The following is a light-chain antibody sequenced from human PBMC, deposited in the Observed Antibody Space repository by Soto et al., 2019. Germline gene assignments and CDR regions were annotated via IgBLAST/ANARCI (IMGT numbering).Light chain of an antibody. CDR1: SSNIGSNS. J-gene: IGLJ2*01. V-gene: IGLV1-47*01. CDR2: RNN. Sequence: QSVLTQPHSASGTPGQRVTISCSGSSSNIGSNSVYWYQQLPGTAPKLLIYRNNQRPSVGPDRFSGSKSGTSASLAISGLRSEDEADYYCAAWDDSLSGYVVFGGGTKVTVL. CDR3: AAWDDSLSGYVV.